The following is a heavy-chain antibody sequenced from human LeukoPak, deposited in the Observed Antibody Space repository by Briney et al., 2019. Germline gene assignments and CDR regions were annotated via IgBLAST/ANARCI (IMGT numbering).Heavy chain of an antibody. CDR1: GFTFSSYA. D-gene: IGHD6-13*01. Sequence: GRSLRLSCAAFGFTFSSYAMSWVRQAPGKGLEWVSVISGLGGSTYYADSVKGRFAISRDNSKNTLWLQMNSLRADDTAIYYCARDVEARISAAGTFDYWGQGSLVTVSS. J-gene: IGHJ4*02. CDR3: ARDVEARISAAGTFDY. CDR2: ISGLGGST. V-gene: IGHV3-23*01.